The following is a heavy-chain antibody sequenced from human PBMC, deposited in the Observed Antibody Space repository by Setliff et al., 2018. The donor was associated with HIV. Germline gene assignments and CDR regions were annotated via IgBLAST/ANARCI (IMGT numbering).Heavy chain of an antibody. J-gene: IGHJ4*02. Sequence: ASVKVSCKASGYTFTTYGISWVRQAPGHGLEWMGWISPNFGHTNYSQNFLGRVTMTIDTSTSRAYMELRSLRSDDTAMYYCARGIVWGSAYVYYFDSWGQGTLVTVS. CDR2: ISPNFGHT. CDR1: GYTFTTYG. D-gene: IGHD5-12*01. V-gene: IGHV1-18*01. CDR3: ARGIVWGSAYVYYFDS.